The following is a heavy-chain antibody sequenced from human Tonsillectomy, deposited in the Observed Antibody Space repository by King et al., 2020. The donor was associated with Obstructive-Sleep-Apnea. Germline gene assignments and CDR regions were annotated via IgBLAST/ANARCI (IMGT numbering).Heavy chain of an antibody. CDR3: AKQXXQGXVGYXXXX. Sequence: QLQESGPGLVRPSGTLSLTCAVSGASISSHDWWSWVRQPPGKGLEWIGEVYHSGAANYNPSLTSRVTISVDKSKNPFSLNLSSVPAADTAVYYCAKQXXQGXVGYXXXXXXQGTLVTVSS. V-gene: IGHV4-4*02. CDR1: GASISSHDW. CDR2: VYHSGAA. D-gene: IGHD3-22*01. J-gene: IGHJ4*02.